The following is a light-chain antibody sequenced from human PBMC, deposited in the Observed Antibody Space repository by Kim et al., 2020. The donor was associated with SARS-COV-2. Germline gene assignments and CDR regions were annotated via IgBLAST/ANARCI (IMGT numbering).Light chain of an antibody. V-gene: IGLV10-54*04. Sequence: QAGLTQPPSVSKDLRQTATLTCSGNSDNVGNQGVAWLQQHQGHPPKLLSYRNGDRPSGISERFSASRSGNTASLTITGLQPEDEADYYCSAWDASLITWVFGGGTKLTVL. CDR3: SAWDASLITWV. CDR1: SDNVGNQG. CDR2: RNG. J-gene: IGLJ3*02.